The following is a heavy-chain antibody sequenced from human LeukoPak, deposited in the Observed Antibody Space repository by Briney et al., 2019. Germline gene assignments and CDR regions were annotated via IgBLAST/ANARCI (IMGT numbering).Heavy chain of an antibody. CDR2: ISYDGSNK. CDR3: ARDGRSYGGKNWFDP. CDR1: GFTFSSYA. D-gene: IGHD4-23*01. J-gene: IGHJ5*02. Sequence: GRSLRLSRAASGFTFSSYAMHWVRQAPGKGLEWVAVISYDGSNKYYADSVKGRFTISRDNSKNTLYLQMNSLRAEDTAVYYCARDGRSYGGKNWFDPWGQGTLVTVSS. V-gene: IGHV3-30-3*01.